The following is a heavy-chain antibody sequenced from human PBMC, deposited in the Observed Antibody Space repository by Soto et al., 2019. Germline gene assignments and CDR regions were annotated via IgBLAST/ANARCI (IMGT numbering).Heavy chain of an antibody. J-gene: IGHJ6*02. V-gene: IGHV1-3*01. CDR1: GYTFTSYA. CDR2: INAGNGNT. D-gene: IGHD4-4*01. CDR3: ASSYSNYALIDYYYYGMDV. Sequence: QVQLVQSGAEVKKPGASVKVSCKASGYTFTSYAMHWVRQAPGQRLEWMGWINAGNGNTKYSPKFQGRVTITRDTSASTAYMELSSLRSEDTAVYYCASSYSNYALIDYYYYGMDVWGQGTTVTVSS.